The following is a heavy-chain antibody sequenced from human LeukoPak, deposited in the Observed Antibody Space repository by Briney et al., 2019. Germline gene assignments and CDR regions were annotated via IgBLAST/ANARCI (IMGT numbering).Heavy chain of an antibody. Sequence: PSETLSLTRTVSGGSISSSSYYWGWIRQPPGMGLEWIGSIHYSGSTYYNPSLKSRVTISVDTSKNQFSLKLSSVTAADTAVYYCARQRETGHPTTLDYWGQGTLVTVSS. D-gene: IGHD1-7*01. CDR3: ARQRETGHPTTLDY. V-gene: IGHV4-39*01. J-gene: IGHJ4*02. CDR2: IHYSGST. CDR1: GGSISSSSYY.